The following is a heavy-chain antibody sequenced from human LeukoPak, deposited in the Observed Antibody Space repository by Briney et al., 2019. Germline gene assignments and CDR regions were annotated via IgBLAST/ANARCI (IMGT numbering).Heavy chain of an antibody. CDR2: IYYNGET. V-gene: IGHV4-59*01. D-gene: IGHD3-16*01. CDR1: DGSISNYF. CDR3: ARGRVPGGD. J-gene: IGHJ4*02. Sequence: SETLSLTCTVSDGSISNYFWSWIRQAPGKGLEWIGYIYYNGETNCNPSLKSRVSISVDTSKSQFSLKLSSVTAADTAVYYCARGRVPGGDWGQGTLVTVSS.